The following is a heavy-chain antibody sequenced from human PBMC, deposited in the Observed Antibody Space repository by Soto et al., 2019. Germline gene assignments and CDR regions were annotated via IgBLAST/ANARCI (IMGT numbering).Heavy chain of an antibody. J-gene: IGHJ4*02. Sequence: QAHLVESGGGVVQPGRSLRLSCAASGFTFTSYGMHWVRQAPGTRLEWVAVISYDGGIQHYADSVKGRFTISRDNSKNMWLLQMNSLRAEDTAVYYCVSDRGYGHASVPYSWGQGTLVSVSS. CDR3: VSDRGYGHASVPYS. CDR2: ISYDGGIQ. D-gene: IGHD5-18*01. CDR1: GFTFTSYG. V-gene: IGHV3-30*03.